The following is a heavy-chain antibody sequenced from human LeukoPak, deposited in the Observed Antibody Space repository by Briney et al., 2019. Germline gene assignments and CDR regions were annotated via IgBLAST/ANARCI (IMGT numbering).Heavy chain of an antibody. CDR1: GDSFSSNSAA. V-gene: IGHV6-1*01. D-gene: IGHD3-10*01. J-gene: IGHJ4*02. CDR2: TYYRSKWHS. Sequence: SQTLSLTCAISGDSFSSNSAAWNWIRQSPSRGLEWLGRTYYRSKWHSYYAPSVESRITINPDTSKNQFSLQLKSVTPEDTAVYYCARMVGLVSDFWGQGTLVTVSS. CDR3: ARMVGLVSDF.